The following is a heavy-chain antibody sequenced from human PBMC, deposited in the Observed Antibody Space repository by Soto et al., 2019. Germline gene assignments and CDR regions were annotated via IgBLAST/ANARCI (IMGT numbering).Heavy chain of an antibody. CDR3: ASRITIGYGMDV. J-gene: IGHJ6*02. CDR1: GFTFSSYA. CDR2: ITSNGGNT. V-gene: IGHV3-64*01. Sequence: EVQLVESGGGLVQPGGSLRLSCAASGFTFSSYAMHWVRQAPGKGLEYVSGITSNGGNTDYASSVKGRFTISRDNSKNTLELQMGRLRAEEMAVYYGASRITIGYGMDVWGQGTTVTVSS. D-gene: IGHD1-1*01.